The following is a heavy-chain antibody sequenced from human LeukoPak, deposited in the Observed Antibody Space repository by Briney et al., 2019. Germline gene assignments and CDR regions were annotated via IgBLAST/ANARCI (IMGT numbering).Heavy chain of an antibody. J-gene: IGHJ4*02. CDR2: IYYSGST. V-gene: IGHV4-59*01. Sequence: SETLSLTCTVSGGSISSYYWSWIRQPPGKGLEWIGYIYYSGSTNYNPSLKSRVTISVDTSQNQFSLKLSSVTAADTAVYYCASTGGSYYEPYYFDYWGQGTLVTVSS. D-gene: IGHD1-26*01. CDR1: GGSISSYY. CDR3: ASTGGSYYEPYYFDY.